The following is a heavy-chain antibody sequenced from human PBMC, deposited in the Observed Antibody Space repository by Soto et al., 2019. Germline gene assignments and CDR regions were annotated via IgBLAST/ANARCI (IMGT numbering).Heavy chain of an antibody. CDR3: ARQGTMVRGGDAFDI. Sequence: GESLKISCKGSGYSFTSYWIGWVRQMPGKGLEWMGIIYPGDSDTRYSPSFQGQVTISADKSISTAYLQWSSLKASDTAMYYCARQGTMVRGGDAFDIWGQGTMVTVSS. J-gene: IGHJ3*02. D-gene: IGHD3-10*01. CDR2: IYPGDSDT. CDR1: GYSFTSYW. V-gene: IGHV5-51*01.